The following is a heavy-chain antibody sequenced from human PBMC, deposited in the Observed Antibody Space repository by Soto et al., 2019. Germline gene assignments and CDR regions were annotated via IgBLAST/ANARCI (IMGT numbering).Heavy chain of an antibody. D-gene: IGHD2-2*01. CDR2: LSYDGSNK. J-gene: IGHJ6*02. CDR3: ARVVPAAMYYYYGMDV. CDR1: GFTFSTYA. V-gene: IGHV3-30*03. Sequence: QVQLVESGGGVVQPGRSLRLSCAASGFTFSTYAMHWVRQAPGKGLEWVAVLSYDGSNKYYADSVKGRFTISRDNSKNTVYLQVNSLRAEDTGVYYCARVVPAAMYYYYGMDVWGQGATVTVSS.